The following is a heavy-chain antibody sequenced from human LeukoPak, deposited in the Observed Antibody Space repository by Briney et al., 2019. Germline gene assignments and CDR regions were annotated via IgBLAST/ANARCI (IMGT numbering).Heavy chain of an antibody. CDR2: IYYSGST. CDR1: GGSISSGGYS. V-gene: IGHV4-30-4*07. Sequence: SQTLSLTCAVSGGSISSGGYSWSWIRQPPGKGLEWIGYIYYSGSTYYNPSLKSRVTISVDTSKNQFSLKLSSVTAADTTVYYCARGGGYSGYDSFDYWGQGTLVTVSS. D-gene: IGHD5-12*01. CDR3: ARGGGYSGYDSFDY. J-gene: IGHJ4*02.